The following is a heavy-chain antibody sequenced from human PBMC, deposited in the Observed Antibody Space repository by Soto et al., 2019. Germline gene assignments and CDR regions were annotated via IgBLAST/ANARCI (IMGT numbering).Heavy chain of an antibody. Sequence: QVQLQESGPGLVKPSGTPSLTCAVSGDSVSSPYYWCWVRQPPGKGLEWIGEVFHTGTTSYNPSLRSRVTISMDKSNNQFSLDLTSVTAADTAVYYCARSAGWYAVHSWGPGTLVIVSS. CDR3: ARSAGWYAVHS. CDR1: GDSVSSPYY. J-gene: IGHJ4*02. D-gene: IGHD6-19*01. V-gene: IGHV4-4*02. CDR2: VFHTGTT.